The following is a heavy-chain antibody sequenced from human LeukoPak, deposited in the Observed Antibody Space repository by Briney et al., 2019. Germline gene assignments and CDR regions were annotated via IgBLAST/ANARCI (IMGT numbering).Heavy chain of an antibody. J-gene: IGHJ4*02. D-gene: IGHD3-22*01. CDR2: ISHSGSNL. V-gene: IGHV3-11*01. Sequence: GSLRLSCAASGFTFSDSFMNWVRQAPGKGLGWLSYISHSGSNLDYAESVRGRFTISRDNANHSLYLQINSLRAEDTAVYYCARGDSSGVPDYWGQGTLVTVSS. CDR1: GFTFSDSF. CDR3: ARGDSSGVPDY.